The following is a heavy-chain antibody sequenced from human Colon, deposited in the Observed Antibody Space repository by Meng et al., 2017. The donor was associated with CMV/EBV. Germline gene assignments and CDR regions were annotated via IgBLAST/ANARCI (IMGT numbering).Heavy chain of an antibody. CDR2: IVPIFVTP. CDR3: ARARDRDGLYNFDS. J-gene: IGHJ4*02. D-gene: IGHD5-24*01. Sequence: QARLVQAGAEVKKPGSSVKVSCRTSGGSFSNYAVSWVRQAPGQGLEWMGGIVPIFVTPNYAQKFQGRVTVTADESTSTAYMELSSLTSEDTAIYYCARARDRDGLYNFDSWGQGTLVTVSS. CDR1: GGSFSNYA. V-gene: IGHV1-69*12.